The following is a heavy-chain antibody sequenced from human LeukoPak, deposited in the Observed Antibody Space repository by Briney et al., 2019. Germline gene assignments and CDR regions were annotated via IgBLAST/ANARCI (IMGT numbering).Heavy chain of an antibody. CDR2: INHSGST. V-gene: IGHV4-34*01. J-gene: IGHJ4*02. CDR1: GGSFSGYY. D-gene: IGHD6-13*01. Sequence: SETLSLTCAVYGGSFSGYYWSWIRQPPGKGLEWIGEINHSGSTNYNPSLKSRVTISVDTSKNQFSLKLGSVTAADTAVYYCARVGAGQQLDYWGQGTLVTVSS. CDR3: ARVGAGQQLDY.